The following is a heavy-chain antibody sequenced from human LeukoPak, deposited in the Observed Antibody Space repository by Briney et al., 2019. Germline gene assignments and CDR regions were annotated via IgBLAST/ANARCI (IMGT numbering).Heavy chain of an antibody. CDR2: FDPEYGGT. CDR1: GYTLTELS. V-gene: IGHV1-24*01. Sequence: ASVKVSCKVSGYTLTELSMHWVRQAPGKGLEWMGGFDPEYGGTLYAQKFQGRVTMTEDTSTDTAYMDLSSLRSEDTAVYYCATGPKDYDFWSGYYFDYWGKGTRVTVSS. J-gene: IGHJ4*02. D-gene: IGHD3-3*01. CDR3: ATGPKDYDFWSGYYFDY.